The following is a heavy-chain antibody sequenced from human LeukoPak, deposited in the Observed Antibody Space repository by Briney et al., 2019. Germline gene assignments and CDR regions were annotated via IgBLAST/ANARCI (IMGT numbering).Heavy chain of an antibody. J-gene: IGHJ6*02. CDR1: QFTFNNFP. V-gene: IGHV3-30-3*01. CDR3: AREPYDISGYGMDV. D-gene: IGHD3-22*01. Sequence: GGSLRLSCAASQFTFNNFPMHWVRQAPGKGLEWVATIAYDGTNIFYADSVRGRFTISRDNSKSALFLEINSLRGEDTAVYYCAREPYDISGYGMDVWGQGTMVTVSS. CDR2: IAYDGTNI.